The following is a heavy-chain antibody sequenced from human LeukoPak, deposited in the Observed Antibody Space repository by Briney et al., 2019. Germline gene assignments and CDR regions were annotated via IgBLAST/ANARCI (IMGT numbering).Heavy chain of an antibody. V-gene: IGHV4-59*08. J-gene: IGHJ5*02. CDR3: AGRIVGAMGWFDP. CDR1: GDSISSYY. Sequence: SETLSLTCTVSGDSISSYYWSWIRQPPGKGLEWIGYIYYSGSTNYNPSLKSRVTISVDTSKNQFSLKLSSVTAADTAVYYCAGRIVGAMGWFDPWGQGTLVSVSS. D-gene: IGHD1-26*01. CDR2: IYYSGST.